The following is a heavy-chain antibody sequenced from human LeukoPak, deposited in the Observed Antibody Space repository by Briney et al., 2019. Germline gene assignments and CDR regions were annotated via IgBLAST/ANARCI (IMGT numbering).Heavy chain of an antibody. D-gene: IGHD3-22*01. J-gene: IGHJ4*02. CDR2: ISSSGSTI. CDR1: GFTFSSYE. CDR3: ARDNYDSRGYYFD. V-gene: IGHV3-48*03. Sequence: PGGSLRLSCAASGFTFSSYEMNWVRQAPGKGLEWVSYISSSGSTIYYADSVKGRFTISRDNAKNSLYLQMNSLRAEDTAVYYCARDNYDSRGYYFDWGEGTLVTVSS.